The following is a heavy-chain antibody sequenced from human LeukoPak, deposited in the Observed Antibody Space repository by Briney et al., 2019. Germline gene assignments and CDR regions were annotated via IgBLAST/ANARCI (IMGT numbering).Heavy chain of an antibody. CDR2: IGTAGDT. CDR3: ARGGFKLRYFDWLVAGPIDY. D-gene: IGHD3-9*01. J-gene: IGHJ4*02. V-gene: IGHV3-13*04. Sequence: GGSLRLSCAASGFTFSSYDMHWVRQATGKGLEWVSAIGTAGDTYYPGSVKGRFTISRENAKNSLYLQMNSLRAGDAAVYYCARGGFKLRYFDWLVAGPIDYWGQGTLVTVSS. CDR1: GFTFSSYD.